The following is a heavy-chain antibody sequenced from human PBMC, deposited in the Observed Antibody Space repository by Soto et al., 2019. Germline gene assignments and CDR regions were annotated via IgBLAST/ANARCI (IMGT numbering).Heavy chain of an antibody. CDR3: ARSGYSYGPNPLLY. Sequence: QEQLQESGPGLVKPSQTLSLTCTVSGGSISSGGYYWSWIRQHPVKGLEWIGYIYYSGSTYYNPSLKSRVTISVATSKNQFSLKLSSVTAADTAVYYCARSGYSYGPNPLLYWGQGTLVTVSS. J-gene: IGHJ4*02. CDR1: GGSISSGGYY. D-gene: IGHD5-18*01. V-gene: IGHV4-31*03. CDR2: IYYSGST.